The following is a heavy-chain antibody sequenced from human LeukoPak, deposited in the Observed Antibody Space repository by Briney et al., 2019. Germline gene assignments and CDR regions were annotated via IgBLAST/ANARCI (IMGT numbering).Heavy chain of an antibody. V-gene: IGHV4-34*01. CDR3: ARASYYYDSSGYYYFDY. CDR1: GGSFSGYY. D-gene: IGHD3-22*01. J-gene: IGHJ4*02. CDR2: INHSGST. Sequence: PSETLSLTCAVYGGSFSGYYWSWIRQPPGKGLEWIGEINHSGSTNYNPSLKSRVTISVDTSKNQFSLKLSSVTAGDTAVYYCARASYYYDSSGYYYFDYWGQGTLVTVSS.